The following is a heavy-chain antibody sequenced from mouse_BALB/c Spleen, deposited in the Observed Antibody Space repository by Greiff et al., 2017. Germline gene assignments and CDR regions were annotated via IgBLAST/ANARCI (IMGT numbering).Heavy chain of an antibody. Sequence: VHLVESGPGLVAPSQSLSITCTVSGFSLTGYGVNWVRQPPGKGLEWLGMIWGDGSTDYNSALKSRLSISKDNSKSQVFLKMNSLQTDDTARYYCASAYRAPNWYFDVWGAGTTVTVSS. D-gene: IGHD2-10*01. CDR1: GFSLTGYG. J-gene: IGHJ1*01. CDR3: ASAYRAPNWYFDV. V-gene: IGHV2-6-7*01. CDR2: IWGDGST.